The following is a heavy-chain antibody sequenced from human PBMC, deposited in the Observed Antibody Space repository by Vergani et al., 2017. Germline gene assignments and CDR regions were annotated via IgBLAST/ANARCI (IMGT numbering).Heavy chain of an antibody. CDR3: AKVRDXSNSYYYYYYYMDV. Sequence: QVQLVESGGGVVQPGRSLRLSCAASGFTFSSYGMHWVRQAPGKGLEWVAVISYDGNNKYYADSVKGRITISRDNSKNTLYLQMNSLRAEDTAVYYCAKVRDXSNSYYYYYYYMDVWGKGTTVTVSS. D-gene: IGHD4-11*01. CDR1: GFTFSSYG. V-gene: IGHV3-30*18. CDR2: ISYDGNNK. J-gene: IGHJ6*03.